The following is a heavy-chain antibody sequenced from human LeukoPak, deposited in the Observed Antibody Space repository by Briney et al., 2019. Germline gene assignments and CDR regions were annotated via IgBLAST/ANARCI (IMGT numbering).Heavy chain of an antibody. J-gene: IGHJ4*02. V-gene: IGHV3-23*01. Sequence: GGSLRLSCAASGGTFSSYAMSWVRQAPGEGLEWGSSISVSGGSTYYADSVKGRFTISRDNSKNPVYLQMNSLRAEDTAVYYCAKDRGVTARRFDYWGQGTLVTVSS. CDR3: AKDRGVTARRFDY. CDR1: GGTFSSYA. CDR2: ISVSGGST. D-gene: IGHD4-11*01.